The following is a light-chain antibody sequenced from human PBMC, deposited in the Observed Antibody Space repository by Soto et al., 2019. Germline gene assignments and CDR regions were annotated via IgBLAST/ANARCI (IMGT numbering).Light chain of an antibody. Sequence: RVTITWRASRYIRSDLSWYQQRTGNAPRLLIYDASTLQRGVPSIFSGSGYGTEFTLTINSLQPEDFATYYCQQFKSFPLTFGGGTKVDTK. CDR1: RYIRSD. CDR2: DAS. CDR3: QQFKSFPLT. V-gene: IGKV1-17*01. J-gene: IGKJ4*01.